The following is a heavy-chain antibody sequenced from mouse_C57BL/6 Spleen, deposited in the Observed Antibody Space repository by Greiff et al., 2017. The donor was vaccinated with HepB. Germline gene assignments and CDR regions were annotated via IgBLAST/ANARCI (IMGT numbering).Heavy chain of an antibody. CDR3: ARAITTVVAHWYFDV. CDR2: IDPSDSYT. J-gene: IGHJ1*03. D-gene: IGHD1-1*01. Sequence: QVQLQQPGAELVMPGASVKLSCKASGYTFTSYWMHWVKQRPGQGLEWIGEIDPSDSYTNYNQKFKGKSTLTVDKSSSTAYMQLGSLTSEDSAVYYCARAITTVVAHWYFDVWGTGTTVTVSS. V-gene: IGHV1-69*01. CDR1: GYTFTSYW.